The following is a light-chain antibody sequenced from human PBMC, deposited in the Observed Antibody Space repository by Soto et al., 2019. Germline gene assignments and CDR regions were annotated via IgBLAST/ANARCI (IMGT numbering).Light chain of an antibody. CDR1: SSNIGTNY. V-gene: IGLV1-47*01. CDR2: RNN. J-gene: IGLJ1*01. CDR3: AAWDDSLSAYV. Sequence: QSVLTQPPSASGTPGQGVSISCSGGSSNIGTNYVYWYQHLAGAAPRLLIYRNNQRPSGVPERFSASRSGTSAFLAISGLRSEDESDYYCAAWDDSLSAYVFGTGTKLTVL.